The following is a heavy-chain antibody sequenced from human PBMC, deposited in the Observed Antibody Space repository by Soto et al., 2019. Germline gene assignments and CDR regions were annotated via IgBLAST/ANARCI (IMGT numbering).Heavy chain of an antibody. CDR2: ISGSGGST. D-gene: IGHD1-1*01. V-gene: IGHV3-23*01. J-gene: IGHJ4*02. CDR3: AKDTDWNEHSFDY. Sequence: GGALRLSFEASGFTFSRYALSWVRQAPLKGLEWVSAISGSGGSTYYADYVKGRFTISRDNYKNTLYLQMNSLRAEDTAVYYCAKDTDWNEHSFDYWGQGAMVPVSS. CDR1: GFTFSRYA.